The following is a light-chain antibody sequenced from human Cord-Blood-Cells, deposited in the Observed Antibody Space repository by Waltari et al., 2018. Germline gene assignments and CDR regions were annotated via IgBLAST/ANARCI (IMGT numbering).Light chain of an antibody. Sequence: DIQMTQSPSTLSASVGDRVTIPCRASQSISSWLAWYQQKPGRAPKLLIYDASSLESGVPSRFSGSGSGTEFTLTISSLQPDDFATYDCQQYNSYSPPYTFGQGTKLEIK. V-gene: IGKV1-5*01. CDR3: QQYNSYSPPYT. CDR2: DAS. CDR1: QSISSW. J-gene: IGKJ2*01.